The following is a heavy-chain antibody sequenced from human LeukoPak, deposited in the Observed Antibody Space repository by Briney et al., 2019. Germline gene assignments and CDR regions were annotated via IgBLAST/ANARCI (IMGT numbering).Heavy chain of an antibody. V-gene: IGHV4-34*01. Sequence: SETLSLTCAVYGGSFSGYYWSWIRQPPGKGLEWIGEINHSGSTNYNPSLKSRVTISLDTSKNQFSLKLSSVTAADTAVYYCARVRRPYYYGSGSYYGVYFDYWGQGTLVTVSS. D-gene: IGHD3-10*01. CDR3: ARVRRPYYYGSGSYYGVYFDY. CDR2: INHSGST. J-gene: IGHJ4*02. CDR1: GGSFSGYY.